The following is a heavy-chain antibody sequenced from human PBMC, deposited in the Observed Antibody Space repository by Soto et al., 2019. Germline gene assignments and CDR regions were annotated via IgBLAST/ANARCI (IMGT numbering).Heavy chain of an antibody. J-gene: IGHJ4*02. CDR1: GGSISSPNFY. V-gene: IGHV4-31*11. D-gene: IGHD3-10*01. Sequence: SETLSLTCAVSGGSISSPNFYWSWIRQHPGKGLEWIGHIYYNGTTSYNPTLKSRVSISVDTSKNQFSLKLSSVTAADTAVYYCAREPGLLIWLGEFPDWGRGTLVTVSP. CDR3: AREPGLLIWLGEFPD. CDR2: IYYNGTT.